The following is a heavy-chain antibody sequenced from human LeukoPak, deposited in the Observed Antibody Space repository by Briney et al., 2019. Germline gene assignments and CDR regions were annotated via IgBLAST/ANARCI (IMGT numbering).Heavy chain of an antibody. CDR1: GGSFCGYY. CDR3: ARADDIVVVPAAYFDY. J-gene: IGHJ4*02. D-gene: IGHD2-2*01. V-gene: IGHV4-34*01. Sequence: PSETLSLTCAVYGGSFCGYYWSWIRQPPGRGLEWIGEINHSGSTNYNPSLKSRVTISVDTSKNQFSLKLSSVTAADTAVYYCARADDIVVVPAAYFDYWGQGTLVTVSS. CDR2: INHSGST.